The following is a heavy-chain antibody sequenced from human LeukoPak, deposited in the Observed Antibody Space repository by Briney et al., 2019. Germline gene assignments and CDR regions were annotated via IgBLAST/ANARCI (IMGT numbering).Heavy chain of an antibody. CDR3: ARGSNYYAMDV. J-gene: IGHJ6*02. Sequence: GGSLRLSCAASGFTLSNFAMHWVRQSPGKGLEWVALTSNDGSNEYYADSVKGRFTISRDNSKNTLYLQLNSLRPEGTAVYYCARGSNYYAMDVWGRGTTVTVSS. V-gene: IGHV3-30*03. CDR1: GFTLSNFA. CDR2: TSNDGSNE.